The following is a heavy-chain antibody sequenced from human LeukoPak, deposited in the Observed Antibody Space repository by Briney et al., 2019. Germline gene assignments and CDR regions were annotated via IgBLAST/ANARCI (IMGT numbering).Heavy chain of an antibody. CDR2: IYTSGST. V-gene: IGHV4-61*02. D-gene: IGHD6-19*01. Sequence: SETLSLTCTVSGGSISSGSYYWSWIRQPAGKGLEWIGRIYTSGSTNYNPSLKSRVTISVDKSKNQFSLKLSSVTAADTAVYYCARGPPYSSGWHWGHPFDYWGQGTLVTVSS. CDR3: ARGPPYSSGWHWGHPFDY. CDR1: GGSISSGSYY. J-gene: IGHJ4*02.